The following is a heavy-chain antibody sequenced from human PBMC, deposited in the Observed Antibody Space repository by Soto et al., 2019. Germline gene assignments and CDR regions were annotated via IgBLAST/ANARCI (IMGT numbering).Heavy chain of an antibody. CDR2: IYNSGIT. CDR3: ARGVTVFGLVSRFWFDP. D-gene: IGHD3-3*01. V-gene: IGHV4-30-4*01. Sequence: PSETLSLTCTVSGGSISSGYCSWSWVRQSPGKGLEWIGHIYNSGITYYNPSLKSRVVISIDTSRNQFSLRLNSLTAADRAVYFCARGVTVFGLVSRFWFDPWGQGTVVTVSS. J-gene: IGHJ5*02. CDR1: GGSISSGYCS.